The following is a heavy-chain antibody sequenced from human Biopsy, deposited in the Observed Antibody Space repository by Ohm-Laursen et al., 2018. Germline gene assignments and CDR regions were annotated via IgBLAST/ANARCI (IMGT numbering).Heavy chain of an antibody. CDR2: IHHSGST. CDR3: ARGSNDFGGLYFPR. J-gene: IGHJ4*02. D-gene: IGHD4-23*01. CDR1: GVSITAYY. V-gene: IGHV4-59*01. Sequence: GTLSLTCTVSGVSITAYYWSWIRQPPGRGLECIGNIHHSGSTNYNPSLKSRLTISVDTSRNHFSLRLSSLTAADTAVYYCARGSNDFGGLYFPRWGQGTLLTVSS.